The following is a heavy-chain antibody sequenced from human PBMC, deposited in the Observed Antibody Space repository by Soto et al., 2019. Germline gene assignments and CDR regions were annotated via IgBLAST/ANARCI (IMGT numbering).Heavy chain of an antibody. D-gene: IGHD3-22*01. J-gene: IGHJ4*02. V-gene: IGHV3-30-3*01. Sequence: VGSLRLSCAASGFTFSSYAMHWVRQAPGKGLEWVAVISYDGSNKYYADSVKGRFTISRDNSKNTLYLQMNSLRAEDTAVYYCARDHNDYYDSSGYYYYWGQGTLVTVSS. CDR1: GFTFSSYA. CDR3: ARDHNDYYDSSGYYYY. CDR2: ISYDGSNK.